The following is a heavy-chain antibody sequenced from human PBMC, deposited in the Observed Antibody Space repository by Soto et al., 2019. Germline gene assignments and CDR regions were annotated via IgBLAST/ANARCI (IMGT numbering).Heavy chain of an antibody. CDR3: AKGNWNYGVGWFDP. CDR1: GFTFSSFG. CDR2: ISGSGGST. D-gene: IGHD1-7*01. Sequence: GGSLRLSCTASGFTFSSFGMAWVRQAPGKGLEWVSAISGSGGSTYYADSVKGRFTISRDNSKNTLYLQMNSLRAEDTAVYYCAKGNWNYGVGWFDPWGQGTLVTVSS. J-gene: IGHJ5*02. V-gene: IGHV3-23*01.